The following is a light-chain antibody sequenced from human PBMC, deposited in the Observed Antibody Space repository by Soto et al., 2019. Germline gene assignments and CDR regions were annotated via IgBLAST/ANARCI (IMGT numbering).Light chain of an antibody. CDR2: DAS. V-gene: IGKV3-11*01. J-gene: IGKJ4*01. CDR1: QSVSTF. Sequence: EIVLTQSPATLSLSPGERATLSCRASQSVSTFLAWYQKKPCQAPRLLIYDASNRATGIPARFSGSGSGTDFTLAISSLEPEDFAVYYCQQRSNWPPLTFGGGTKVEIK. CDR3: QQRSNWPPLT.